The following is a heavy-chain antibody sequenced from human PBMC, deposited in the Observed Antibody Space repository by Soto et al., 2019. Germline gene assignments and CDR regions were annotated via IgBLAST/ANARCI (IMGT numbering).Heavy chain of an antibody. V-gene: IGHV2-26*01. Sequence: QVTFKESGPVLVKPTETLTLTCTVSGFALNDARMGVSWIRQPPGKALECLAHIFSNDAKFYNPALTSRLTISKDTSKSQVVLTMTDMDPVDTATYYCARILEITMIRGPWGQGTLVTVSS. CDR1: GFALNDARMG. CDR2: IFSNDAK. J-gene: IGHJ5*02. D-gene: IGHD3-10*01. CDR3: ARILEITMIRGP.